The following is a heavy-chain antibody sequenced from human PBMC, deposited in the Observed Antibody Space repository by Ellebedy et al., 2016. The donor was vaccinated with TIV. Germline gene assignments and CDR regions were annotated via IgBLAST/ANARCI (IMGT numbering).Heavy chain of an antibody. J-gene: IGHJ5*02. D-gene: IGHD1-26*01. CDR2: ISAYNGNT. Sequence: ASVQVSCXASGYTFTSYGISWVRQAPGQGLEWMGWISAYNGNTNYAQKLQGRVIINTDTSTSTAYMELRSLRSDDTAVYYCARDLGKWELLHWFDPWGQGTLVTVSS. CDR1: GYTFTSYG. V-gene: IGHV1-18*01. CDR3: ARDLGKWELLHWFDP.